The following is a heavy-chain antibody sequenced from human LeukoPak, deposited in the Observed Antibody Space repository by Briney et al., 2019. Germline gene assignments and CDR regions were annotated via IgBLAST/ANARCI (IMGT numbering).Heavy chain of an antibody. Sequence: PGGSLRLSCSASGFTFSTYAMSWVRQAPGKGLEWVSAISGSGGSTYYADSVKGRFTISRDNSKNTLYLQMNSLRAEDTAVYYCARDLKLLWFGELQYYYYGMDVWGQGTTVTVSS. CDR2: ISGSGGST. V-gene: IGHV3-23*01. CDR3: ARDLKLLWFGELQYYYYGMDV. J-gene: IGHJ6*02. D-gene: IGHD3-10*01. CDR1: GFTFSTYA.